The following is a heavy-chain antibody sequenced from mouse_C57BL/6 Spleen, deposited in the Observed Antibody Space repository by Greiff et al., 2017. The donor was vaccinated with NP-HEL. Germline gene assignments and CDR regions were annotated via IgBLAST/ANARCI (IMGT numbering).Heavy chain of an antibody. CDR2: ISTYYGDA. Sequence: LVESGPELVRPGVSVKISCKGSGYTFTDYAMHWVKQSHAKSLEWIGVISTYYGDASYNQKFKDKATMTVDKSSSTAYMELARLTSEDSAVYYCARLPFITTVANFDYWGQGTTLTVSS. D-gene: IGHD1-1*01. CDR3: ARLPFITTVANFDY. V-gene: IGHV1-67*01. J-gene: IGHJ2*01. CDR1: GYTFTDYA.